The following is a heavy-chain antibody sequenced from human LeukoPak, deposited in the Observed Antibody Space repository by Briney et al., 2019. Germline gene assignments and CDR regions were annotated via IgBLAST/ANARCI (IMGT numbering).Heavy chain of an antibody. V-gene: IGHV3-23*01. CDR3: AKYSGSGSYAYYFDY. J-gene: IGHJ4*02. Sequence: GGSLRLSCAASGFTFSSYAMSWVRQAPGKGLEWVSAISGSGGSTYYADSVKGRFTISRDNSKNTLYLQMNSLRAEDTAVYYCAKYSGSGSYAYYFDYWGQGTLVTVPS. D-gene: IGHD3-10*01. CDR2: ISGSGGST. CDR1: GFTFSSYA.